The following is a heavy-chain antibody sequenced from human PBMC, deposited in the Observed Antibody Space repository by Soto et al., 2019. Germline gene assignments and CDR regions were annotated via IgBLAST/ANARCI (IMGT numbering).Heavy chain of an antibody. CDR2: INGDGSYI. CDR3: VRVYGDHPS. CDR1: GFTFSSHW. Sequence: EAQLVESGGDLVQPGGSLRLSCTDSGFTFSSHWMHWVRQSPGKGLVWVSRINGDGSYISYADSVKGRFTISRDNAKNTLYLQMSSLRADDTAVYYCVRVYGDHPSWGQGTPVTVSS. D-gene: IGHD4-17*01. J-gene: IGHJ4*02. V-gene: IGHV3-74*01.